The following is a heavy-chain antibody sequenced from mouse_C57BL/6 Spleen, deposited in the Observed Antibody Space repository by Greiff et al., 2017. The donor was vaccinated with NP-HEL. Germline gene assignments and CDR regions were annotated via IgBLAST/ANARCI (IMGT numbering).Heavy chain of an antibody. CDR1: GFTFSDYG. D-gene: IGHD2-2*01. CDR3: ANGYPFYAMDY. J-gene: IGHJ4*01. Sequence: EVQLVESGGGLVKPGGSLKLSCAASGFTFSDYGMHWVRQAPETGLEWVAYISSGSSTIYYADTVKGRFPISRENAKNTLFLQMTSLRSEDTAMYYCANGYPFYAMDYWGQGTSVTVSS. V-gene: IGHV5-17*01. CDR2: ISSGSSTI.